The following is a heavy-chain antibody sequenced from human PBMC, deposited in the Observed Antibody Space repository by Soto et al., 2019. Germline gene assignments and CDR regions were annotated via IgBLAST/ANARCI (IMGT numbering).Heavy chain of an antibody. CDR3: ARGRTSSPTPGDY. D-gene: IGHD2-2*01. CDR1: GGPISSGGYS. V-gene: IGHV4-31*03. Sequence: VQLQEPGPGLVKPSQTLSLTCTVSGGPISSGGYSWTWLRRNQGKGLEWIGYIYYSGSTYYNPSLKSRVTISVDTSKNQFSLKLSSVTAADTAVYYCARGRTSSPTPGDYWGQGTLVTVSS. CDR2: IYYSGST. J-gene: IGHJ4*02.